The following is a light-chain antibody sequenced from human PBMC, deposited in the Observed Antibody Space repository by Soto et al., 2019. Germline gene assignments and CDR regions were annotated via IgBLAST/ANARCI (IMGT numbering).Light chain of an antibody. CDR2: DAT. J-gene: IGKJ4*02. CDR3: QQRGTWPWLT. V-gene: IGKV3-11*01. CDR1: QSVNNY. Sequence: EIVLKQSPGTLSLSPGERATLSCRASQSVNNYLAWYQQKPGQAPRLLIFDATNRATGIPARFSGSGSGTDFPLTSPNLDAEDFGVYYCQQRGTWPWLTYGGGTRVEIK.